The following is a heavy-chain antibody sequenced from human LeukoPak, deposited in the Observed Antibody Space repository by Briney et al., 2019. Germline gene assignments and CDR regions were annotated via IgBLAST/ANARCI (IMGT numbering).Heavy chain of an antibody. CDR3: ARDRDQRVSSSWYHLGWFDP. D-gene: IGHD6-13*01. V-gene: IGHV4-31*03. J-gene: IGHJ5*02. CDR2: IYYSGST. Sequence: ASETLSLTCTVSGGSISSGGYYWSWIRQHPGKGLEWIGYIYYSGSTYYNPSLKSRVTMSVDTSKNQFSLKLSSVTAADTAVYYCARDRDQRVSSSWYHLGWFDPWGQGTLVTVSS. CDR1: GGSISSGGYY.